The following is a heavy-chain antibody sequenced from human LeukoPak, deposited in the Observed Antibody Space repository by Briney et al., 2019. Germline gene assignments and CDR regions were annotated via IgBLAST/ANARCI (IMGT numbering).Heavy chain of an antibody. CDR1: GFTFSSNY. J-gene: IGHJ2*01. CDR3: ARVRVVPAAITYWYFDL. CDR2: IYSGGST. Sequence: GGSLRLSCAASGFTFSSNYMSWVRQAPGKGLEWVSVIYSGGSTYYADSVKGRFTISRDNSKNTLYLQMNSLRAEDTAVYYCARVRVVPAAITYWYFDLWGRGTLVTVSS. V-gene: IGHV3-53*01. D-gene: IGHD2-2*01.